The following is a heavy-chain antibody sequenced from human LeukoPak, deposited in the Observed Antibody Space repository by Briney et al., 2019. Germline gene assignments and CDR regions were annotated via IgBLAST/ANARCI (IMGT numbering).Heavy chain of an antibody. CDR3: ARGCSSTSCYGYDAFDI. J-gene: IGHJ3*02. V-gene: IGHV4-61*02. CDR1: GGSVSSGTSY. CDR2: IQTSGSI. Sequence: SETLSLTCTVSGGSVSSGTSYWNWIRQPAGKGLEWLGRIQTSGSINYNPSLMSRVTMSVDTSKNQFSLKLSSVTAADTAVYYCARGCSSTSCYGYDAFDIWGQGTMVTVSS. D-gene: IGHD2-2*01.